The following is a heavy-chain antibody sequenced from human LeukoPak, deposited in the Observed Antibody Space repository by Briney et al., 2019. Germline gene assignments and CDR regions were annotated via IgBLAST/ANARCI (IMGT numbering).Heavy chain of an antibody. Sequence: GSSVKVSCKASGGTFSSYAISWVRQAPGQGLEWMGGIIPIFGTANYAQKFQGRVTITADKSTSTAYMELSSLRSEDTAVYYCARATYYDILTGPLGYWGQGTLVTVSS. D-gene: IGHD3-9*01. CDR3: ARATYYDILTGPLGY. CDR2: IIPIFGTA. V-gene: IGHV1-69*06. J-gene: IGHJ4*02. CDR1: GGTFSSYA.